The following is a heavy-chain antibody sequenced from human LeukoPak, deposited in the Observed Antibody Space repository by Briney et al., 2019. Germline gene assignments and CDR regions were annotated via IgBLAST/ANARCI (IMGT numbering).Heavy chain of an antibody. V-gene: IGHV3-74*01. CDR1: GFTFSSYW. D-gene: IGHD3-22*01. CDR2: INSDGSST. Sequence: GGSLRLSCAASGFTFSSYWMHWVRQAPGKGLVWVSRINSDGSSTYYADSVKGRFTISRDNSKNTLYLQMNSLRAEDTAVYYCANAPYYYDSSGYRTYYFDYWGQGTLVTVSS. CDR3: ANAPYYYDSSGYRTYYFDY. J-gene: IGHJ4*02.